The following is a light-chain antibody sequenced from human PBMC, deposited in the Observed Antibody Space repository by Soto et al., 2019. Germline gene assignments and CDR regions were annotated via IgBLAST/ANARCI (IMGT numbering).Light chain of an antibody. Sequence: DIVMTRSPDSLAVSLVESVPINCKSSHIVLYSSNNKNYLAWYQQKPGQPPKLLIYWASTRESGVPDRFSGSGSGTDFTLTISSLQAEDVAVYYCQQYYNTPLTFGGGTKVDIK. J-gene: IGKJ4*01. CDR2: WAS. CDR1: HIVLYSSNNKNY. CDR3: QQYYNTPLT. V-gene: IGKV4-1*01.